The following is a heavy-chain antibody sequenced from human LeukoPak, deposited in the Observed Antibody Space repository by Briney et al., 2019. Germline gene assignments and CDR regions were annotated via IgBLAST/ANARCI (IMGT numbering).Heavy chain of an antibody. Sequence: GGSLRLSCAASGFTFSDYYMSWIRQASGKGLEWVSYISSSGSTIYYADSVKGRFTISRDNAKNSLYLQMNSLRAEDTAVYYCARRTEHCSGGSCYLNWFDPWGQGTLVTVSS. CDR2: ISSSGSTI. D-gene: IGHD2-15*01. CDR1: GFTFSDYY. CDR3: ARRTEHCSGGSCYLNWFDP. J-gene: IGHJ5*02. V-gene: IGHV3-11*04.